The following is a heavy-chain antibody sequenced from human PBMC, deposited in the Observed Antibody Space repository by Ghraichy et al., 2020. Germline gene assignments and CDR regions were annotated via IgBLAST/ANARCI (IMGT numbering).Heavy chain of an antibody. D-gene: IGHD2-15*01. CDR1: GGSFSNYF. CDR2: INHSGDT. CDR3: AGGGPSAWELLHH. J-gene: IGHJ5*02. V-gene: IGHV4-34*01. Sequence: SETLSLTCDVFGGSFSNYFWSWIRQPPGKGLEWIGDINHSGDTNYNPSLKSRVTISLDTSKNKFSLEMTSVTAADTAVYYCAGGGPSAWELLHHWGQGTRVTVSS.